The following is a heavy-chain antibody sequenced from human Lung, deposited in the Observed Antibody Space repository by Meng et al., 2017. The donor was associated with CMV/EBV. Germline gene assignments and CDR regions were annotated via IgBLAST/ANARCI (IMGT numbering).Heavy chain of an antibody. CDR2: SSTRYGQT. CDR1: GYSFSTFG. CDR3: ARESERFGELYDY. J-gene: IGHJ4*02. Sequence: QPQLVQSGSEVAKPGASVKVPCKASGYSFSTFGISWVRQVPGQRLEWVGWSSTRYGQTRYAQNLQGRVILSTDTSTNTAYMTLRDLTFDDTAVYFCARESERFGELYDYWGQGTLVTVSS. D-gene: IGHD3-10*01. V-gene: IGHV1-18*01.